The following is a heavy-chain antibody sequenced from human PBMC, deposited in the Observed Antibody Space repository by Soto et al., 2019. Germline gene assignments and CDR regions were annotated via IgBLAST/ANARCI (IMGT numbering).Heavy chain of an antibody. D-gene: IGHD3-22*01. J-gene: IGHJ4*02. Sequence: SVKVSCKASGFTFTSSAVQWVRQARGQRLEWIGWIVVGSGNTNYAQKFQERVTITRDMSTSTAYMELSSLRSEDTAVYYCAAGPFTYYYDSSGYPYWGQGTLVTVS. CDR1: GFTFTSSA. V-gene: IGHV1-58*01. CDR3: AAGPFTYYYDSSGYPY. CDR2: IVVGSGNT.